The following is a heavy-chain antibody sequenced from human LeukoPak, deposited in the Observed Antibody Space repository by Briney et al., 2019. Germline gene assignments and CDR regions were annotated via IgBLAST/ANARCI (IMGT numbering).Heavy chain of an antibody. V-gene: IGHV1-46*01. D-gene: IGHD3-22*01. CDR2: INPSGGGT. J-gene: IGHJ6*02. Sequence: ASVKVSCKASGYTFTSYYMHWVRQAPGQGLEWMGIINPSGGGTSYAQKFQGRVTMTRDTSTSTAYMELRSLRSDDTAVYYCARGITVTYYYDSSGDYYGMDVWGQGTTVTVSS. CDR3: ARGITVTYYYDSSGDYYGMDV. CDR1: GYTFTSYY.